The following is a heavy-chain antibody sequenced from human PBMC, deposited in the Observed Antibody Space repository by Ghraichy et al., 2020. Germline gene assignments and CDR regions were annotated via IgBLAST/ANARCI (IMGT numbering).Heavy chain of an antibody. V-gene: IGHV4-59*01. CDR3: ASDRYSGCYWYFDL. J-gene: IGHJ2*01. CDR2: IYYSGST. D-gene: IGHD1-26*01. CDR1: GGPINSYF. Sequence: GSLRLSCTVSGGPINSYFWSWIRQPPGKGLEWIGYIYYSGSTNYNPSLKSRVTISVDTSKNQFSLKLSSVNAADPAVYYCASDRYSGCYWYFDLWGRGTLVTVSA.